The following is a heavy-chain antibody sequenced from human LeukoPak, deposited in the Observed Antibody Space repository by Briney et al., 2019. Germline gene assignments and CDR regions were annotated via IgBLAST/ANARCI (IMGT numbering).Heavy chain of an antibody. V-gene: IGHV3-23*01. Sequence: GGSLRLSCAASGFTFSNYAMSWVRQAPGKGLEWVSGISDRGGSTYYADSVKGRFTISRDNSKNTLYLQMNSLRAEDTAVYYCAKHPGYSSGWFYFDYWGQGTMVTVSS. D-gene: IGHD6-19*01. CDR3: AKHPGYSSGWFYFDY. J-gene: IGHJ4*02. CDR1: GFTFSNYA. CDR2: ISDRGGST.